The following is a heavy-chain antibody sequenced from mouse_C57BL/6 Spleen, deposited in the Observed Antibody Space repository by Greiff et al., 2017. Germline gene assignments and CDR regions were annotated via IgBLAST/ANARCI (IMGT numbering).Heavy chain of an antibody. D-gene: IGHD1-1*01. V-gene: IGHV1-55*01. Sequence: VQLQQPGAELVKPGASVTMSCKASGYTFTSYWITWVKQRPGQGLEWIGDIYPGSGSTNYNEKFKSKATLTVDTSSSTAYMQLSSLTSEDSAVYYCASSYPYYYAMDYWGQGTSVTVSS. J-gene: IGHJ4*01. CDR2: IYPGSGST. CDR1: GYTFTSYW. CDR3: ASSYPYYYAMDY.